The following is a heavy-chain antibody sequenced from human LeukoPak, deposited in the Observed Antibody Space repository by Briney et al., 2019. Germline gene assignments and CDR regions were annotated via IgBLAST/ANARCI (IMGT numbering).Heavy chain of an antibody. CDR3: AGTDSGSYSRWFDY. D-gene: IGHD1-26*01. Sequence: YPGGSLRLSCAASGFTFSSYSMKWVRQAPGKGLEWVSYISSSSSIIYYADSVKGRFTVSRDDAKNSLYLQMNSLRAEDTAVYYCAGTDSGSYSRWFDYWGQGTLVTVSS. J-gene: IGHJ4*02. V-gene: IGHV3-48*01. CDR2: ISSSSSII. CDR1: GFTFSSYS.